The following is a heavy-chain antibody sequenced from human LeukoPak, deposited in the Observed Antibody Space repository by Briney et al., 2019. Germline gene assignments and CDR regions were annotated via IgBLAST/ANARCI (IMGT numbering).Heavy chain of an antibody. V-gene: IGHV3-30*03. CDR1: GFTFSNYG. Sequence: GGSLRLSCAASGFTFSNYGMHWVRQAPGKGLEWVAVISDDGSNKYYADSVKGRFTISRDNSKNTLYLQMNSLRAEDTAVYYCARALIAAAGTLDYWGQGTLVTVSS. D-gene: IGHD6-13*01. CDR3: ARALIAAAGTLDY. J-gene: IGHJ4*02. CDR2: ISDDGSNK.